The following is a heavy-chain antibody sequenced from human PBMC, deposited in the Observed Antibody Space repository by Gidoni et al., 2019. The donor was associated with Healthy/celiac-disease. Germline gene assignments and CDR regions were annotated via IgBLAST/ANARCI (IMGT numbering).Heavy chain of an antibody. V-gene: IGHV3-9*01. CDR1: GFTFDDYA. CDR3: AKDWDSSGWYGAFDI. D-gene: IGHD6-19*01. CDR2: ISWNSGSI. Sequence: EVQLVESGGGLVQPGRSLRSSCAASGFTFDDYAMHWFRQAPGKGLEWVSGISWNSGSIGYADSVKGRFTITRDNAKNSLYLQMNSLRAEDTALYYCAKDWDSSGWYGAFDIWGQGTMVTVSS. J-gene: IGHJ3*02.